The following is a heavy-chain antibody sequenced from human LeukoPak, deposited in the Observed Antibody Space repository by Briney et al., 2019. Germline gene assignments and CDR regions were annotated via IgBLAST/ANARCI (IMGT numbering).Heavy chain of an antibody. J-gene: IGHJ6*03. V-gene: IGHV4-4*07. CDR1: GGSISSYF. CDR2: IYTGGTT. CDR3: AKSVSVAAAGMYYYYMDV. Sequence: KPSETLSLTCTVSGGSISSYFWSWILQPAGKGLEWIGRIYTGGTTNYNPSLKSRVTMSVDTSKNQFSLKLSSVTAADTAIYYCAKSVSVAAAGMYYYYMDVWGKGTTVTVSS. D-gene: IGHD6-13*01.